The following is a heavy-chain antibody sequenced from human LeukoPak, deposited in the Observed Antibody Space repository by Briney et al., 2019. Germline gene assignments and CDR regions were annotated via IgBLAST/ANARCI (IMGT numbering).Heavy chain of an antibody. V-gene: IGHV3-15*01. CDR1: GFTFSNAW. Sequence: PGGSLRLSCAASGFTFSNAWMSWVRQAPGKGLEWVGRIKSKTDGGTTDDAAPVKGRFTISRDDSKNTLYLQMNSLKTEDTAVYYCTTRYSSSWYYFDSWGQGTLVTVSS. D-gene: IGHD6-13*01. CDR2: IKSKTDGGTT. J-gene: IGHJ4*02. CDR3: TTRYSSSWYYFDS.